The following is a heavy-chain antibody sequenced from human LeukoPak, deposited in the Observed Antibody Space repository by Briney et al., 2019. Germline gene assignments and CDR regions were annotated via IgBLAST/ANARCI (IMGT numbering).Heavy chain of an antibody. D-gene: IGHD4-17*01. V-gene: IGHV3-53*01. Sequence: GGSLRLSCAASGFTFSNAWMSWVRQAPGKGLEWVSVIYSGGSTYYADSVKGRFTISRDNSKNTLYLQMNSLRAEDTAVYYCARGPTTTTALDYWGQGTLVTVSS. CDR3: ARGPTTTTALDY. CDR2: IYSGGST. CDR1: GFTFSNAW. J-gene: IGHJ4*02.